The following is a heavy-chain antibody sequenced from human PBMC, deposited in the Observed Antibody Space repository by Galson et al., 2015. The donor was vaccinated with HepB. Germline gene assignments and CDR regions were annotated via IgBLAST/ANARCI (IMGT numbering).Heavy chain of an antibody. CDR2: ISYDGSNK. D-gene: IGHD3/OR15-3a*01. J-gene: IGHJ4*02. V-gene: IGHV3-30-3*01. CDR3: ARDLSGPSDFGPLYYFDY. CDR1: GFTFSSYA. Sequence: SLRLSCAASGFTFSSYAMHWVRQAPGKGLEWVAVISYDGSNKYYADSVKGRFTISRDNSKNTLYLQMNSLRAEDTAVYYCARDLSGPSDFGPLYYFDYWGQGTLVTVSS.